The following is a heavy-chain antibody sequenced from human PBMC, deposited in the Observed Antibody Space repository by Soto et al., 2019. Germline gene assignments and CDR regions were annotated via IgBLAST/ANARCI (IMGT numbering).Heavy chain of an antibody. D-gene: IGHD5-18*01. CDR2: INHSGST. Sequence: SETLSLTCAVYGGSFSGYYWSWIRQPPGKGLEWIGEINHSGSTNYNPSLKSRVTISVDTSKNQFSLKLSSVTAADTAVYYCARRRGYSYRYGYWGQGTLVTVSS. CDR1: GGSFSGYY. CDR3: ARRRGYSYRYGY. V-gene: IGHV4-34*01. J-gene: IGHJ4*02.